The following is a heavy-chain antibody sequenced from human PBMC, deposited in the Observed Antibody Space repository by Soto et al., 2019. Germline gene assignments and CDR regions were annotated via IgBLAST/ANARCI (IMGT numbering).Heavy chain of an antibody. CDR2: ISYDGSNK. V-gene: IGHV3-30*18. CDR1: GFTFSSYG. Sequence: GGSLRLSCAASGFTFSSYGMHRVRQAPGKGLEWVAVISYDGSNKYYADSVKGRFTISRDNSKNTLYLQMNSLRAEDTAVYYCAKDGAMGAFDIWGQGTMVTVSS. CDR3: AKDGAMGAFDI. D-gene: IGHD3-16*01. J-gene: IGHJ3*02.